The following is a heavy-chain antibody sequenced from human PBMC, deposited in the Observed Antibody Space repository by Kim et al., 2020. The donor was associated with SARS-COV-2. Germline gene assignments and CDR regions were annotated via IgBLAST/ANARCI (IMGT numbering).Heavy chain of an antibody. CDR1: GGSISSYY. J-gene: IGHJ4*02. CDR2: IYYSGST. D-gene: IGHD2-15*01. V-gene: IGHV4-59*01. Sequence: SETLSLTCTVSGGSISSYYWSWIRQPPGKGLEWIGYIYYSGSTNYNPSLKSRVTISVDTSKNQFSLKLSSVTAADTAVYYCAGDRGSGGIDYWGQGTLVTVSS. CDR3: AGDRGSGGIDY.